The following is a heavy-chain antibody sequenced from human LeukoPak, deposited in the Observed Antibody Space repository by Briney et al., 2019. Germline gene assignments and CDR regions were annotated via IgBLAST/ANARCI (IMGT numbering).Heavy chain of an antibody. CDR2: IYYSGST. CDR1: GYSISSGYY. V-gene: IGHV4-59*01. D-gene: IGHD6-13*01. Sequence: SETLSLTCNVSGYSISSGYYWGWIRQPPGKGLEWIGYIYYSGSTNYNPSLKSRVTISVDTSKNQFSLKLSSVTAADTAVYYCARSWYAFDIWGQGTMVTVSS. CDR3: ARSWYAFDI. J-gene: IGHJ3*02.